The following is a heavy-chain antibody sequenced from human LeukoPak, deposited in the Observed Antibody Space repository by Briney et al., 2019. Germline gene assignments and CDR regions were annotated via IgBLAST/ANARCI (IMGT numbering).Heavy chain of an antibody. V-gene: IGHV3-53*01. J-gene: IGHJ6*02. Sequence: GSLRLSCAASGFTVSSNYMSWVRQAPGKGLEWVSVIYSGGSTYYADSVKGRFTISRDNAKNSLYLQMNSLRAEDTAVYYCADSYGMDVWGQGTTVTVSS. CDR3: ADSYGMDV. CDR2: IYSGGST. CDR1: GFTVSSNY.